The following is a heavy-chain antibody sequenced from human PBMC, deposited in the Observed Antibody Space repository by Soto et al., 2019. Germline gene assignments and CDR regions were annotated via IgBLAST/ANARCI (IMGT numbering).Heavy chain of an antibody. CDR2: ISGSGSST. V-gene: IGHV3-23*01. Sequence: EVQLLESGGGLVQPGGSLRLSCVASGFAFSNYDMSWVRQAPGKGLEWVSAISGSGSSTYYADSVKGRFTISRDNPKNTLYLQRNSLRAEDTAVYYCANRDTSMVTRYYYGMDVW. J-gene: IGHJ6*01. CDR1: GFAFSNYD. CDR3: ANRDTSMVTRYYYGMDV. D-gene: IGHD5-18*01.